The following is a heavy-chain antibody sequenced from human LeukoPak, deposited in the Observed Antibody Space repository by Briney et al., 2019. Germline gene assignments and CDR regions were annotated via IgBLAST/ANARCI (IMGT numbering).Heavy chain of an antibody. V-gene: IGHV4-59*01. Sequence: SETLSLTCTVSGGSISSYYWSWIRQPPGKGLEWIGYIYYSGSTNYNPSLKSRVTISVDTSKNQFSLKLSSVTAADTAVYYCARGRRPPTYSSSWYYYYYMDVWGKGTTVTVSS. CDR3: ARGRRPPTYSSSWYYYYYMDV. CDR2: IYYSGST. J-gene: IGHJ6*03. D-gene: IGHD6-13*01. CDR1: GGSISSYY.